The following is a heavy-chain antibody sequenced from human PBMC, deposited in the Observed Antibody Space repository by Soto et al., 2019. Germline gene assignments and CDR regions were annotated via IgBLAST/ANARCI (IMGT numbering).Heavy chain of an antibody. D-gene: IGHD3-10*01. J-gene: IGHJ5*02. CDR3: AKGVRGVPNWFDP. CDR1: GGSISNSANH. Sequence: QVQLQESGPGLVRPSQTLSLSCTVSGGSISNSANHWSWIRQHPGEGLEGIGYIYYSGGPYNSPSLKGRVTLSIDASKNQFSLKLSSVTAADTAVYYCAKGVRGVPNWFDPWGQGTLVTVSS. CDR2: IYYSGGP. V-gene: IGHV4-31*03.